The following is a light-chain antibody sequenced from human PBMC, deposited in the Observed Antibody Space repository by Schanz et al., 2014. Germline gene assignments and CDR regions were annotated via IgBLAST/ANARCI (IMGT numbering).Light chain of an antibody. Sequence: EIVLTQSPGTLSLSPGERATLSCRSSHTVSSSHLAWYQQKPGQAPRLLLYGASSRATGIPDRFSGSGSGTDFTLTISRLEPEDFAVYYCQQYGSSPKTFGQGTKVEIK. J-gene: IGKJ1*01. CDR3: QQYGSSPKT. V-gene: IGKV3-20*01. CDR2: GAS. CDR1: HTVSSSH.